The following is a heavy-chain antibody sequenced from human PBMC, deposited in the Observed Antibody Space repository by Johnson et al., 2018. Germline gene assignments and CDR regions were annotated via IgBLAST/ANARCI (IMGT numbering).Heavy chain of an antibody. J-gene: IGHJ4*02. D-gene: IGHD2-15*01. CDR3: STEGFKDAVVIDATDY. CDR1: GFSFVNSW. V-gene: IGHV3-15*07. CDR2: SRSKIHGGTT. Sequence: VQLVESGGGLVKPGGSLRLSCAASGFSFVNSWINWVRQAPGKGLEWVGRSRSKIHGGTTDYAAVVKGRFPISREDSQKQLFLEMNSLKTEETAVYYCSTEGFKDAVVIDATDYWGQGTLVTVSS.